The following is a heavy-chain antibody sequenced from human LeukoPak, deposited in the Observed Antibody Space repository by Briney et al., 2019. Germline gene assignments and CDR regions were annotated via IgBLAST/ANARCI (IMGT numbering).Heavy chain of an antibody. Sequence: VASVKVSCKASGYTFTSYYMHWVRQAPGQGLEWMGIINPSGGSTSYAQKFQGRVTMTRDMSTSTAYMELSRLRSDDTAVYYCARDRFLGAIFQNAGNDAFDIWGQGTMVTVSS. CDR2: INPSGGST. J-gene: IGHJ3*02. V-gene: IGHV1-46*01. D-gene: IGHD1-26*01. CDR1: GYTFTSYY. CDR3: ARDRFLGAIFQNAGNDAFDI.